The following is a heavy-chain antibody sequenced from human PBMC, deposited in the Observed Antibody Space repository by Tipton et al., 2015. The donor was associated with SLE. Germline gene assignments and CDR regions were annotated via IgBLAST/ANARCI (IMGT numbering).Heavy chain of an antibody. Sequence: QVQLVQSGPEVKKPGASVKVSCKASGYTFTSYYMHWVRQAPGQGLEWMGIINPSGGSTSYAQKFQGRVTMTRDTSTSTVYMELSSLRSEDTAMYYCARQGSGSGWYGPDAFDIWGQGTMVTVSS. CDR1: GYTFTSYY. J-gene: IGHJ3*02. CDR3: ARQGSGSGWYGPDAFDI. CDR2: INPSGGST. D-gene: IGHD6-19*01. V-gene: IGHV1-46*01.